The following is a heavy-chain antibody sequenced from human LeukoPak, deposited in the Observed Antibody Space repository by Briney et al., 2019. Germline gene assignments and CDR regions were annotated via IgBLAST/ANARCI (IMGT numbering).Heavy chain of an antibody. CDR3: AKALNWNYQADFDY. Sequence: SETLSLTCTVSGGSISSSNYFWAWIRQPPGKGLEWIGIIYYSGNTHYSPSLKSRVTISIDTSHNQFSLRLSSVTAADTAVYYCAKALNWNYQADFDYRGQGILVTVSS. D-gene: IGHD1-7*01. CDR2: IYYSGNT. V-gene: IGHV4-39*01. J-gene: IGHJ4*02. CDR1: GGSISSSNYF.